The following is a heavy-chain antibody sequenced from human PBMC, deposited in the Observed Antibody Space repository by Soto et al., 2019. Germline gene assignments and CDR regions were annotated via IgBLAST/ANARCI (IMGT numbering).Heavy chain of an antibody. Sequence: ASVKVSCKASGYTFTGYYMHWVRQAPGQGLEWMGWINPNSGGTNYAQKFQGRVTMTRDTSISTAYMELSRLRSDDTAVYYCARGRRDYGVSYYYYGMDVWGQGTTVTVSS. D-gene: IGHD4-17*01. CDR3: ARGRRDYGVSYYYYGMDV. J-gene: IGHJ6*02. CDR1: GYTFTGYY. V-gene: IGHV1-2*02. CDR2: INPNSGGT.